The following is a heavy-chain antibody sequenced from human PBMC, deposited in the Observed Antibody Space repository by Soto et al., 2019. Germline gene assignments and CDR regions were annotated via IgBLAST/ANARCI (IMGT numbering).Heavy chain of an antibody. CDR1: ASIFKGHG. CDR2: IRYDGSDE. J-gene: IGHJ1*01. D-gene: IGHD1-26*01. CDR3: ASDGVGPTTFFGFLHS. V-gene: IGHV3-33*08. Sequence: QVHLVESGGGVVQPGGSLRLSCAASASIFKGHGMHWVRQAPGKGLEWVAIIRYDGSDEHYGDSVEGRFTISRDNSKNMLYLQMNHLTAEDTAAYYCASDGVGPTTFFGFLHSWGQGPLVTVSS.